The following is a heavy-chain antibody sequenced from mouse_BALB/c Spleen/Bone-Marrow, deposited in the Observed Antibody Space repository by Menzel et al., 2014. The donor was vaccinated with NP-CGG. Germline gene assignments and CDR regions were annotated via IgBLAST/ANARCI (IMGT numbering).Heavy chain of an antibody. J-gene: IGHJ3*01. Sequence: EVQLVESGPGLVKPSQSLSLTCSVTGYSITSGYYWNWIRQFPGNELEWMGYISYDGSNNYNPSLKNRISITRDTSKNQFFLKLNSVTTEDTATYYCARLDGFAYWGQGTLVTVSA. CDR2: ISYDGSN. CDR3: ARLDGFAY. CDR1: GYSITSGYY. V-gene: IGHV3-6*02.